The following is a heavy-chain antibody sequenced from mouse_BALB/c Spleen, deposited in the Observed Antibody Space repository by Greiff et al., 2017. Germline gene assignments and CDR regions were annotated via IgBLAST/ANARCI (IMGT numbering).Heavy chain of an antibody. CDR2: IWSGGST. J-gene: IGHJ1*01. CDR3: ARGRGSRTGYFDV. CDR1: GFSLTSYG. Sequence: VQGVESGPGLVAPSQSLSITCTVSGFSLTSYGVHWVRQSPGKGLEWLGVIWSGGSTDYNAAFISRLSISKDNSKSQVFFKMNSLQANDTAIYYCARGRGSRTGYFDVWGAGTTVTVSS. V-gene: IGHV2-2*02. D-gene: IGHD1-1*01.